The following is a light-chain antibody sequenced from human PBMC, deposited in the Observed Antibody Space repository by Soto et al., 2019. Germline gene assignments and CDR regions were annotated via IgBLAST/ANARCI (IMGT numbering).Light chain of an antibody. CDR1: SSDVGSYNL. V-gene: IGLV2-23*02. CDR2: EVS. CDR3: CSYAGSSTVV. J-gene: IGLJ2*01. Sequence: QSALTQPASLSGSPGQSITISCTGTSSDVGSYNLVSWYQQHPGKAPKLMIYEVSKRPSGVSNRFSGSKSGNTASLTISGLQAEDEADYYCCSYAGSSTVVFGGGTKVTVL.